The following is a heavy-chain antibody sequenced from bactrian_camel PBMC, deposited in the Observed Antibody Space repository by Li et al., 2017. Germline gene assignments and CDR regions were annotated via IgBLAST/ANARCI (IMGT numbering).Heavy chain of an antibody. CDR2: IFIDGTT. CDR3: AADFLDRGYSPVLTPYDYNY. D-gene: IGHD2*01. V-gene: IGHV3S55*01. Sequence: HVQLVESGGGSVQAGGSLRLSCTAPGFTSNNCDMEWYRQAPGKERELVSTIFIDGTTTYADSVKGRFTISQDNAKNTLYLQMNSLKPEDTAMYYRAADFLDRGYSPVLTPYDYNYWGQGTQVTVS. CDR1: GFTSNNCD. J-gene: IGHJ4*01.